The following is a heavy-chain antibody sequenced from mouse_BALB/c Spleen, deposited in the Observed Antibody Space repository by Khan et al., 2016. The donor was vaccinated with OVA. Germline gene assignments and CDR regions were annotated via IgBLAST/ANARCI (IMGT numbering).Heavy chain of an antibody. CDR3: TRFNTTTTGDYYAIDY. CDR2: ISSGGTYT. J-gene: IGHJ4*01. D-gene: IGHD1-2*01. CDR1: GFIFSSYG. Sequence: EVELVESGGDLVNPGGSLKLSCAASGFIFSSYGMSWVRQTPDKRLEWVATISSGGTYTYYPDSVKGRFTISRDNAKNTLSLQMSSLQSEDTAVYYCTRFNTTTTGDYYAIDYWGQGTSFTVSA. V-gene: IGHV5-6*01.